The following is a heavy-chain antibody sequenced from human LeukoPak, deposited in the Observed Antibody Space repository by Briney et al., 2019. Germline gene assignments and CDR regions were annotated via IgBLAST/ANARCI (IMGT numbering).Heavy chain of an antibody. CDR3: AREWDNMITFGGPWPVY. V-gene: IGHV4-39*07. D-gene: IGHD3-16*01. CDR2: IYYSGST. Sequence: SETLSLTCTVSGGSISSSSYYWGWIRQPPGKGLEWIGSIYYSGSTYYNPSLKSRVTISVDTSKNQFSLKLSSVTAADTAVYYCAREWDNMITFGGPWPVYWGQGTLVTVSS. J-gene: IGHJ4*02. CDR1: GGSISSSSYY.